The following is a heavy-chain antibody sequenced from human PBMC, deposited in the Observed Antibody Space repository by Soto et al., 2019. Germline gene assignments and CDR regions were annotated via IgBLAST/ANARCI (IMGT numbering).Heavy chain of an antibody. CDR1: GYTFTSYY. CDR3: ARRSVSYGSGISVYAFDI. Sequence: GASVKVSCKASGYTFTSYYMHWVRQAPGQGLEWMGIINPSGGSTSYAQKFQGRVTMTGDKSTSTAYMELSSLRSEDTAVYYCARRSVSYGSGISVYAFDIWGQGTMVTVSS. J-gene: IGHJ3*02. V-gene: IGHV1-46*01. CDR2: INPSGGST. D-gene: IGHD3-10*01.